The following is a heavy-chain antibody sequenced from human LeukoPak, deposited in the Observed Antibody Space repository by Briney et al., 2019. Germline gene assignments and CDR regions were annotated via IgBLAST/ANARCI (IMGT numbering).Heavy chain of an antibody. CDR2: IYYSGST. CDR3: ARHGDRYYYGSGSYYREFDY. D-gene: IGHD3-10*01. Sequence: SETLSLTCSVSGGSIISYYWSWIRQPPGKGLEWIGYIYYSGSTNYNPSLKSRVTISVDTSKNQFSLKLSSVTAADTAVYYCARHGDRYYYGSGSYYREFDYWGQGTLVTVSS. CDR1: GGSIISYY. J-gene: IGHJ4*02. V-gene: IGHV4-59*08.